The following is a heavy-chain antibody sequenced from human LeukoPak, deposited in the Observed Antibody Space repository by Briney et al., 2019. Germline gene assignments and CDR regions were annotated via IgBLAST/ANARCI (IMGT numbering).Heavy chain of an antibody. J-gene: IGHJ4*02. D-gene: IGHD6-19*01. V-gene: IGHV3-48*01. CDR2: ISTSSAMT. CDR3: ATIKGDWYKYSFDY. Sequence: PGGSLRLSCEASGFNFSSYVINWVRQAPGKGLEWVSSISTSSAMTYYADSVRGRFTISRDNAKNTLYLQMNSLRAEDTAVYYCATIKGDWYKYSFDYWGKGTLVTVSS. CDR1: GFNFSSYV.